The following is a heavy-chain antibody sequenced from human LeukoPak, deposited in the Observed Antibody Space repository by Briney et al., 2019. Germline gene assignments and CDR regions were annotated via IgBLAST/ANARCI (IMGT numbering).Heavy chain of an antibody. CDR1: GGSMSSYY. CDR3: TRDSGTTGVVKFDP. D-gene: IGHD4-23*01. CDR2: IYYSGST. V-gene: IGHV4-59*12. J-gene: IGHJ5*02. Sequence: SETLSLTCSVSGGSMSSYYWSWIRQSPGKGLEWIGYIYYSGSTNYNPSLKSRVTISVDTSKNQFSLRLTSVTAADTAVYYCTRDSGTTGVVKFDPWGQGILVTVSS.